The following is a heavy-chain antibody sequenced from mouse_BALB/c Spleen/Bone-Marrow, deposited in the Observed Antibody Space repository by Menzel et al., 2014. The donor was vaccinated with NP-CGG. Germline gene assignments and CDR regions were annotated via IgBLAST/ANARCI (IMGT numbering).Heavy chain of an antibody. CDR1: GFTFSSFG. CDR3: ARSGSSSGYFDY. V-gene: IGHV5-17*02. CDR2: ISSGSSTI. Sequence: EVKLVESGGGLVQPGGSRKLPCAASGFTFSSFGIHWVRQAPEKGLEWVAYISSGSSTIYYADTVMGRFTISRDNPKNTLFLQMTSLRSEDTAMYYCARSGSSSGYFDYWGQGTTLTVSS. J-gene: IGHJ2*01. D-gene: IGHD1-1*01.